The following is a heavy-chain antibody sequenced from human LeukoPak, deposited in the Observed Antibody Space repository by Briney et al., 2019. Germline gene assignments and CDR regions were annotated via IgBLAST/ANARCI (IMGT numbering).Heavy chain of an antibody. D-gene: IGHD6-19*01. CDR3: ARDLDSRGWAYTYWAYYFDY. CDR1: GFTFSSYS. Sequence: PGGSLRLSCAASGFTFSSYSMNWVRQAPGKGLEWVSSISSSSSYIYYADSVKGRFTISRDNAKNSLYLQMNSLRAEDTAVYYCARDLDSRGWAYTYWAYYFDYWGQGTLVTVSS. CDR2: ISSSSSYI. J-gene: IGHJ4*02. V-gene: IGHV3-21*01.